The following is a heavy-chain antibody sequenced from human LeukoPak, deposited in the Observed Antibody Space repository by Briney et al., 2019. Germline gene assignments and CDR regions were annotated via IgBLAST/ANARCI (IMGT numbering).Heavy chain of an antibody. V-gene: IGHV1-18*01. J-gene: IGHJ4*02. D-gene: IGHD2-2*01. CDR1: GYTFTSYG. Sequence: ASVKVSCKASGYTFTSYGISWVRQAPGQGLEWMGWISAYNGNTNYAQKLQGRVTMTTDTSTSTAYMELRSLRSDDTAVYYCARDIGYCSSTSCFPLDYWGQGTLVTVSS. CDR3: ARDIGYCSSTSCFPLDY. CDR2: ISAYNGNT.